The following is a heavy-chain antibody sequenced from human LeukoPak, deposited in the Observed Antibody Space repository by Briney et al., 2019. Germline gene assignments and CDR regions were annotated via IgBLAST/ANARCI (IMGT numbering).Heavy chain of an antibody. Sequence: GGSLRLSCAASGFTFSDYYMSWIRQAPGKGLEWVSYISSGGGTIYYADSVKGRFTISRDNAKNSLYLQMNSLRAEDTAVYYCARVRYSYGYGLDYGGQGTLVTVSS. V-gene: IGHV3-11*04. D-gene: IGHD5-18*01. J-gene: IGHJ4*02. CDR3: ARVRYSYGYGLDY. CDR2: ISSGGGTI. CDR1: GFTFSDYY.